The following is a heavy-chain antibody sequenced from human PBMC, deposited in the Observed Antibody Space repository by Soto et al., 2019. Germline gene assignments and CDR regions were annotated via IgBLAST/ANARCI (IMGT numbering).Heavy chain of an antibody. CDR2: LSDSGGSI. Sequence: GGSLRLSCTASGFTFSRHAMTWVRQAPGKGLEWVSGLSDSGGSIYYADSVKGRFTISRDNSMNTLYLQMNTLRAEDTAIYYCAADVGGYIYGLARHWGPGTLVTVSS. D-gene: IGHD4-17*01. V-gene: IGHV3-23*01. J-gene: IGHJ4*02. CDR1: GFTFSRHA. CDR3: AADVGGYIYGLARH.